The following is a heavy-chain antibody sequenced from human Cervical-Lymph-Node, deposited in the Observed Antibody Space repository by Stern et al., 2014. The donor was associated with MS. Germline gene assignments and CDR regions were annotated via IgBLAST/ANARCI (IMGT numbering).Heavy chain of an antibody. CDR1: GFPFSGHG. J-gene: IGHJ3*01. D-gene: IGHD3-22*01. V-gene: IGHV3-33*05. CDR3: ARDGPNYDHNGRGDAFDV. Sequence: VQLEESGGGVVQPGGSLRLSCAASGFPFSGHGLHWVRQAPGKGLEWVALISSAGSNQWYAASGKGRFTISRDSSRNTMFLQMNTLRLEDAAVYYCARDGPNYDHNGRGDAFDVWGQGAMVTVSP. CDR2: ISSAGSNQ.